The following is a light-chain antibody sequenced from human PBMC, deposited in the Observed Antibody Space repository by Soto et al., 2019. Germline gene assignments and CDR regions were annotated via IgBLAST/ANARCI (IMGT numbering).Light chain of an antibody. J-gene: IGLJ1*01. CDR1: SSDVGGYNY. V-gene: IGLV2-14*01. Sequence: QSVLTQPASVSGSPGQSITISCTGTSSDVGGYNYVSWYQQHPVKAPKLMIYAVTNRPSGVSDRCSGSKSGNTASLTISGLQAEDEADYYCSSYTSSSSPYVFGTGTKVTVL. CDR3: SSYTSSSSPYV. CDR2: AVT.